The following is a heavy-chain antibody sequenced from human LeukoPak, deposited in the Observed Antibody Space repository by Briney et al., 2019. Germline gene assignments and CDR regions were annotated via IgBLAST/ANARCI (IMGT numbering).Heavy chain of an antibody. D-gene: IGHD4-17*01. CDR2: IWYDGSNK. CDR3: ARDMAXYGDRRSPPNFDY. J-gene: IGHJ4*02. CDR1: GFTFSSYG. Sequence: PGRSLRLSCAASGFTFSSYGMHWVRQAPGKGLEWVAVIWYDGSNKYYADSVKGRFTISRDNSKNTLYLQMNSLRAEDTAVYYXARDMAXYGDRRSPPNFDYWGQGTLVTVSS. V-gene: IGHV3-33*01.